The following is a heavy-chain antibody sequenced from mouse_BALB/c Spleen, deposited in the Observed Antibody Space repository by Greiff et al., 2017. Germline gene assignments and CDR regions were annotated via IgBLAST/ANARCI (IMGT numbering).Heavy chain of an antibody. V-gene: IGHV5-17*02. CDR3: ASHILYAMDY. CDR2: ISSGSSTI. Sequence: EVHLVESGGGLVQPGGSRKLSCAASGFTFSSFGMHWVRQAPEKGLEWVAYISSGSSTIYYADTVKGRFTISRDNPKNTLFLQMTSLRSEDTAMYYCASHILYAMDYWGQGTSVTVSS. CDR1: GFTFSSFG. J-gene: IGHJ4*01.